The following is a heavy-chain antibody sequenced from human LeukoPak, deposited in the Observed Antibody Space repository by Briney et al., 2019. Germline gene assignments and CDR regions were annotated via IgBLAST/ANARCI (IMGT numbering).Heavy chain of an antibody. CDR3: ARDSLYDDNGYYHYFDY. V-gene: IGHV3-33*01. CDR2: IWYDASGQ. D-gene: IGHD3-22*01. Sequence: GRSLRLSCAASGFSFSTFGMHWVRQAPGKGLEWVAMIWYDASGQHYADSVKGRFTISRDTSKNTLYLQMNSLSAEDTAVYFSARDSLYDDNGYYHYFDYWGQGTLVTASS. J-gene: IGHJ4*02. CDR1: GFSFSTFG.